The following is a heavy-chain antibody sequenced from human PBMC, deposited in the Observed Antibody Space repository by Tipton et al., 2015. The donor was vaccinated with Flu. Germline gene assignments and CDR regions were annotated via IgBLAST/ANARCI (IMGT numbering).Heavy chain of an antibody. CDR1: GGSISSSSYY. D-gene: IGHD6-13*01. J-gene: IGHJ4*02. CDR3: ARGRYSSSWYVEDYFDY. V-gene: IGHV4-39*07. Sequence: TLSLTCTVSGGSISSSSYYWGWIRQPPGKRLEWIGSIYYSGSTYYNPSLKSRVTISVDTSKNQFSLKLSSVTAADTAVYYCARGRYSSSWYVEDYFDYWGQGTLVTVSS. CDR2: IYYSGST.